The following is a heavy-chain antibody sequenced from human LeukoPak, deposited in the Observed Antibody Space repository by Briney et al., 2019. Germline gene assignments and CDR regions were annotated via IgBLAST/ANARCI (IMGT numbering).Heavy chain of an antibody. CDR2: VYYSGRT. Sequence: SETLSLTCTVSGGSISSYYWSWIRQPPGKGLEWIGYVYYSGRTNYNPSLKSRVTISVDTSKNQFSLKLSSVTAADTAVYYCARDHLVGGRKKNYYYYYGMDVWGQGTTVTVSS. V-gene: IGHV4-59*01. CDR3: ARDHLVGGRKKNYYYYYGMDV. CDR1: GGSISSYY. J-gene: IGHJ6*02. D-gene: IGHD2-2*01.